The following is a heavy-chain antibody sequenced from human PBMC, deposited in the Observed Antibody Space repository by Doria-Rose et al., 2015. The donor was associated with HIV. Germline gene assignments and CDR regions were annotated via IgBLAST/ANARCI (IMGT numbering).Heavy chain of an antibody. V-gene: IGHV2-26*01. J-gene: IGHJ4*02. CDR3: ARIKSSRWYHKYYFDF. Sequence: QVTLKESGPVLVKPTETLTPTCTVSGVSLSSPGMGVSWIRQPPGKALEWFANIFSDDERSYKTSLKSRLTISRGTSKSQVVLTMTDMDPVDTATYYCARIKSSRWYHKYYFDFWGQGTLVIVSA. CDR2: IFSDDER. CDR1: GVSLSSPGMG. D-gene: IGHD6-13*01.